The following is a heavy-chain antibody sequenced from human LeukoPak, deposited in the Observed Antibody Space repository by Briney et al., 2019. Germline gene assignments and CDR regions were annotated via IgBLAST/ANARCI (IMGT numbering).Heavy chain of an antibody. CDR3: AKAVTKYYFNY. V-gene: IGHV3-9*01. CDR1: GFTFDDYA. CDR2: ISWNSGSI. D-gene: IGHD4-17*01. Sequence: GRSLRLSCAASGFTFDDYAMHWVRQAPGKGLEWVSGISWNSGSIGYADSVKGRFTISRDNSKNTLYLQMNNLRAEDTAVYYCAKAVTKYYFNYWGQGTLVTVSS. J-gene: IGHJ4*02.